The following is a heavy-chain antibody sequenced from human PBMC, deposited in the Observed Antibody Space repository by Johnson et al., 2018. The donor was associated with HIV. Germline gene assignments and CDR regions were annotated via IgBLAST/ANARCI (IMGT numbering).Heavy chain of an antibody. J-gene: IGHJ3*02. V-gene: IGHV3-64*01. CDR2: FSDDGEST. D-gene: IGHD3/OR15-3a*01. Sequence: EVQLVESGGDLVQPGKSLRLSCAASGFTFRNYAMYWVRQAPGKGLEYVSGFSDDGESTHYANSVNGRFTISRDNSKNTLYLQMDSLRAEDTAVYYCARDWDWGGAFDIWGQGTMVTVSS. CDR3: ARDWDWGGAFDI. CDR1: GFTFRNYA.